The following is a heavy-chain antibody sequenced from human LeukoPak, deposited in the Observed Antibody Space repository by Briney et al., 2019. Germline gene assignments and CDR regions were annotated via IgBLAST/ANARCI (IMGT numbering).Heavy chain of an antibody. D-gene: IGHD4-11*01. J-gene: IGHJ6*03. CDR2: ISAYNGNT. V-gene: IGHV1-18*01. Sequence: ASVKVSCKASGYTFTSYGISWVRQAPGHGLEWMGWISAYNGNTNYAQKRQGRVTMTTDTSTSTAYMELRSLRSDDTAVYYCARDGTVTTRYYYYYYMDVWGKGTTVTVSS. CDR1: GYTFTSYG. CDR3: ARDGTVTTRYYYYYYMDV.